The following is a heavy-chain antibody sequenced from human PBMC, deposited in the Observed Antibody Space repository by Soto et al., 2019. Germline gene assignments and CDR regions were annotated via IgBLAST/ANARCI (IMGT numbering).Heavy chain of an antibody. CDR2: IYYSGST. CDR3: AREVTIVRGVGGMDV. V-gene: IGHV4-30-4*01. D-gene: IGHD3-10*01. Sequence: QVQLQESGPGLVKPSQTLSLTCTVSGGSISSGDYYWSWIRQPPGKGLEWIGYIYYSGSTYYNPFLKSRVTISVDTSKNQFSLKLSSVTAADTAVYYCAREVTIVRGVGGMDVWGQGTTVTVFS. J-gene: IGHJ6*02. CDR1: GGSISSGDYY.